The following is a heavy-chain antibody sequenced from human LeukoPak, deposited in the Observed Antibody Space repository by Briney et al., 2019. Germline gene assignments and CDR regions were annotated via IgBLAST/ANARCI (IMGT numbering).Heavy chain of an antibody. Sequence: GASVKVSCKASGGTFSSYAISWVRQAPGQGLEWMGWISTYNGDTNYAQKFQGRVTMTTDTSTTTVYMELRSLRSDDTAVYYCARGYFYDSSGSDPWGQGTLVTVSS. J-gene: IGHJ5*02. D-gene: IGHD3-22*01. V-gene: IGHV1-18*01. CDR2: ISTYNGDT. CDR3: ARGYFYDSSGSDP. CDR1: GGTFSSYA.